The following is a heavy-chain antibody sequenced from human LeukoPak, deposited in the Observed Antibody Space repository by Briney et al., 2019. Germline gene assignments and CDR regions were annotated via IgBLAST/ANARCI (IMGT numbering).Heavy chain of an antibody. D-gene: IGHD3-22*01. J-gene: IGHJ4*02. V-gene: IGHV4-39*01. Sequence: SETLSLTCTVSGGSISSSSYYWGWIRQPPGKGLEWIGSIYYSGSTYYNPSLKSRVTISVDTSKNQFSLKLSSVTAADTAVYYCARRNYYDSSGYYIPDSDWGQGTLVTVSS. CDR2: IYYSGST. CDR3: ARRNYYDSSGYYIPDSD. CDR1: GGSISSSSYY.